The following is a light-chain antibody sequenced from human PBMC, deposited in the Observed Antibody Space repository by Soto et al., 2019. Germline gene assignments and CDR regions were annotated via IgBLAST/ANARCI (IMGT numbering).Light chain of an antibody. CDR2: DVT. J-gene: IGLJ2*01. V-gene: IGLV2-14*03. CDR1: SSDIGIYNF. CDR3: TSYTNTNTLV. Sequence: QSALTQPASVSASPGQSITISCTGTSSDIGIYNFVSWYQQHPGKAPKLLVYDVTNRPSGVSNRFSGSKSGSTASLTISGLQAEDEADYYCTSYTNTNTLVFGGGTKVTVL.